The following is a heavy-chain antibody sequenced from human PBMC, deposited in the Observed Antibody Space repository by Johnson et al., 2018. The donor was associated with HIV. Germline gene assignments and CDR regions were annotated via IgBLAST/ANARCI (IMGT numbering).Heavy chain of an antibody. CDR2: IKQDGSER. Sequence: VQLVESGGGLVQPGESLRLSCAASGFTFSSYWMNWVRQAPGKGLEWVANIKQDGSERKYVDSVKGRFTISRDNAKNSLYLQMTSLSAAEPAVYSCARPNNWNPKGDAFDIWGQGTMVTVSS. J-gene: IGHJ3*02. CDR1: GFTFSSYW. V-gene: IGHV3-7*05. D-gene: IGHD1-20*01. CDR3: ARPNNWNPKGDAFDI.